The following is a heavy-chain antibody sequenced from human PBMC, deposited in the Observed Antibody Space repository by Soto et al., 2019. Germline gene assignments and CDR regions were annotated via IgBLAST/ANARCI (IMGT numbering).Heavy chain of an antibody. V-gene: IGHV1-46*01. CDR1: GYTFTSDY. J-gene: IGHJ6*02. Sequence: ASLKVSCKASGYTFTSDYVHWVRQAPGQGLEWMGIINPSGGSTSYAQKFQGRVTMTRDTSTSTVYMELSSLRSEDTAVYYCARGLRGEADYSYAHYYYGMDVWGQGTTVTVSS. CDR2: INPSGGST. D-gene: IGHD5-18*01. CDR3: ARGLRGEADYSYAHYYYGMDV.